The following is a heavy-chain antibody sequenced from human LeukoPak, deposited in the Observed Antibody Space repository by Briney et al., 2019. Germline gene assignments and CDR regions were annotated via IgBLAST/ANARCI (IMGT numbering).Heavy chain of an antibody. V-gene: IGHV1-46*01. CDR3: ARDLPTGGHMDV. Sequence: ASVKVSCKASGYTFTSYYMHWVRQAPGQGLEWMGIINPSGGSTSYAQKFQGRVTMTRDMSTSTVYMELSSLRSEDTAVYYCARDLPTGGHMDVWGKGTTVTASS. D-gene: IGHD1-14*01. CDR2: INPSGGST. J-gene: IGHJ6*03. CDR1: GYTFTSYY.